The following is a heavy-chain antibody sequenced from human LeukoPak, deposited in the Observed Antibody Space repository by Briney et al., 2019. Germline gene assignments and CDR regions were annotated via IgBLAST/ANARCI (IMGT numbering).Heavy chain of an antibody. D-gene: IGHD4-17*01. J-gene: IGHJ4*02. CDR2: IIPILGIA. CDR1: GGTFSSYA. V-gene: IGHV1-69*04. CDR3: ARGTAYGDYGVN. Sequence: SVKVSCKASGGTFSSYAISWVRQAPGQGLEWMGRIIPILGIANYAQKFQGRVTITADKSTSTAYMELSSLRSEDTAVYYCARGTAYGDYGVNWGQGTLVTVSS.